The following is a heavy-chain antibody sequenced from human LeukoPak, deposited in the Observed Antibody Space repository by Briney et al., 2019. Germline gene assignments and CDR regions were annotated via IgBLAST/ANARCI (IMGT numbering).Heavy chain of an antibody. D-gene: IGHD5-18*01. V-gene: IGHV1-2*02. CDR1: GYTFTGYY. CDR2: INPNSGGT. Sequence: ASVKVSCKASGYTFTGYYIHWVRQAPGQGLEWMGWINPNSGGTNYAQKFQGRVTMTTDTSTSTAYMELRSLRSDDTAVYYCARTVDTAIEDYMDVWGKGTTVTVSS. CDR3: ARTVDTAIEDYMDV. J-gene: IGHJ6*03.